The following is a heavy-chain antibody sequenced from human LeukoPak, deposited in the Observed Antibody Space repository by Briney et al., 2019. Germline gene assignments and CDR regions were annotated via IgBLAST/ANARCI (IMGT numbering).Heavy chain of an antibody. CDR2: VYVGGAT. V-gene: IGHV3-53*01. D-gene: IGHD5-24*01. Sequence: GGSLRLSCAVSGFSGTNNYMSWVRQAPGKGLEWVSVVYVGGATYYADSVKGRFTISRDNSENTLYLQMKSLRAEDTAVYYCARGDGYNFFDSWGQGTLVTGSS. J-gene: IGHJ4*02. CDR1: GFSGTNNY. CDR3: ARGDGYNFFDS.